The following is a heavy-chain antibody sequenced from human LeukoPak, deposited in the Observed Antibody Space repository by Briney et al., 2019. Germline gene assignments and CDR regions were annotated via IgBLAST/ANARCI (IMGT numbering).Heavy chain of an antibody. Sequence: PGGSLRLSCAASGFTFSSYAMSLVRQAPGKGLEWVSTISGIGDSTYYADSVKGRFTISRDNSKNTLSLQVNSLRAEDTAVYCCAKARGYGDYSFDCWGQGTLVTVSS. CDR2: ISGIGDST. D-gene: IGHD4-17*01. CDR1: GFTFSSYA. J-gene: IGHJ5*01. V-gene: IGHV3-23*01. CDR3: AKARGYGDYSFDC.